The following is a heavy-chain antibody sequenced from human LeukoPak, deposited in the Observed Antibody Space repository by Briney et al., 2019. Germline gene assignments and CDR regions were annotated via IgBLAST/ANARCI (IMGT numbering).Heavy chain of an antibody. CDR2: INAGNGNT. Sequence: ASVKVSCKASGYTFTSYAMHWVRQAPGQRLEWMGWINAGNGNTKYSQEFQGRVTITRDTSASTAYMELSSLRSEDMAVYYRARLKYYYDSSGYYHGYFDYWGQGTLVTVSS. CDR1: GYTFTSYA. J-gene: IGHJ4*02. D-gene: IGHD3-22*01. V-gene: IGHV1-3*03. CDR3: ARLKYYYDSSGYYHGYFDY.